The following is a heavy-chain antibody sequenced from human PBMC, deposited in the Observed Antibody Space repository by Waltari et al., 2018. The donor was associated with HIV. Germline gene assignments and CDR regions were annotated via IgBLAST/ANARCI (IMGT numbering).Heavy chain of an antibody. J-gene: IGHJ1*01. CDR3: TRDSIYYYGSGSYFQH. Sequence: ELQLVESGGGLGQPGRSLRLPCTASGFTFGDYAMSWARQAAGRGVEGGGLFGSKANGGKTEYSASVKGRFTSSRDDSKSIAYLQMNSLKTEDTAVYYGTRDSIYYYGSGSYFQHWGQGTLVTVSS. V-gene: IGHV3-49*04. CDR1: GFTFGDYA. CDR2: FGSKANGGKT. D-gene: IGHD3-10*01.